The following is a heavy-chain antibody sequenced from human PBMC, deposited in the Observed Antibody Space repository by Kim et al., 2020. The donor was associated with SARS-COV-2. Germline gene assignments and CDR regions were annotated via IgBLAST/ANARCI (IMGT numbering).Heavy chain of an antibody. J-gene: IGHJ3*02. Sequence: ASVKVSCKASGYTFTSYGISWVRQAPGQGLEWMGWISAYNGDTNYAQKLQGRVTMTTDTSTSTAYMELRSLRSDDTAVYYCARGGKKARGPNQTAYAFDIWGQGTMVTVSS. CDR1: GYTFTSYG. CDR3: ARGGKKARGPNQTAYAFDI. V-gene: IGHV1-18*01. D-gene: IGHD3-16*01. CDR2: ISAYNGDT.